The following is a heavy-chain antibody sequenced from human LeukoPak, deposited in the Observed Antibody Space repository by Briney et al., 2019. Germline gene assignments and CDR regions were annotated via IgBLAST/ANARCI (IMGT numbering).Heavy chain of an antibody. V-gene: IGHV4-39*07. CDR2: IYYSGSA. D-gene: IGHD3-10*01. CDR3: AREGSITMVRGVTYYYYYYMDV. Sequence: SKTLSLTCTVSGGSISSSSYYWGWIRQPPGKGLEWIGSIYYSGSAYYNPSLKSRVTISVDTSKNQFSLKLSSVTAADTAVYYCAREGSITMVRGVTYYYYYYMDVWGKGTTVTVSS. CDR1: GGSISSSSYY. J-gene: IGHJ6*03.